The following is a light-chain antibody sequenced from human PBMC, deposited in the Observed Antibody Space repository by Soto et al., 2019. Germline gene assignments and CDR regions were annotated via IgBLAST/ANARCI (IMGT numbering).Light chain of an antibody. CDR2: STN. CDR1: TGAVTSGCY. J-gene: IGLJ3*02. Sequence: QTVVTQEPSLTVSPGGTVTLTCASSTGAVTSGCYPNWFQQKPGQAPRALIYSTNNKHSWTPARFSGSLLGGKAALTLSGVQSEDEAEYYCLLCCGGVWVFGGGTKLTVL. CDR3: LLCCGGVWV. V-gene: IGLV7-43*01.